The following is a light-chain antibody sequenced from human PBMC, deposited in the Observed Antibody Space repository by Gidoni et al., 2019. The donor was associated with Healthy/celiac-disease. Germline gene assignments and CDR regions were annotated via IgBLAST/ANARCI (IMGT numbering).Light chain of an antibody. CDR2: EVQ. V-gene: IGLV2-14*03. CDR3: SLYFSSTTLVV. CDR1: SHDVGGYNY. Sequence: QSALTQPASVSGSPGQSITISCTGSSHDVGGYNYVSWDQPHPGKAPKLMLYEVQNQPTGVPDRFSCSNACNTASLTLSGLPAEDQAYYFFSLYFSSTTLVVFGRGTQLTVL. J-gene: IGLJ2*01.